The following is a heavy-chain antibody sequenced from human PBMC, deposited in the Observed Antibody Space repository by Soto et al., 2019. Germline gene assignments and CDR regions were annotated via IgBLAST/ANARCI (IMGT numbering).Heavy chain of an antibody. V-gene: IGHV3-9*01. D-gene: IGHD4-17*01. Sequence: GGSLRLSCATSGFTFDDYAMHWVRQTPGKGLEWVSDISWNSGSIGYADSVKGRFTISRDNAKNSLYLQMNSLRTEDTALYYCAKDIAVTTRVLWFDPWGQGTLVNVS. CDR2: ISWNSGSI. CDR3: AKDIAVTTRVLWFDP. J-gene: IGHJ5*02. CDR1: GFTFDDYA.